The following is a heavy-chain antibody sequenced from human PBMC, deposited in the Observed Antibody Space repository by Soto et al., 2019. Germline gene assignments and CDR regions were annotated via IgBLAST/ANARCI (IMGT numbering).Heavy chain of an antibody. D-gene: IGHD2-21*01. CDR1: AFTFSVYW. CDR3: ARGIKNYYGMDV. Sequence: GSLRLSCAASAFTFSVYWMHWVRQAPGRGLVWVSRLNSDGSTTNYADSVKGRFTISRDNAKNTLYLEMNSLGADDTAVYYCARGIKNYYGMDVWGQGTTVTVSS. J-gene: IGHJ6*02. CDR2: LNSDGSTT. V-gene: IGHV3-74*01.